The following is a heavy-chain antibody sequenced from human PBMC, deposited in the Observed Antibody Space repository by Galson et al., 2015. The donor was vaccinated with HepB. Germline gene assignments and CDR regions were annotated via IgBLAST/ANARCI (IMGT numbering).Heavy chain of an antibody. D-gene: IGHD6-13*01. V-gene: IGHV3-23*01. CDR2: ISGSGGST. J-gene: IGHJ3*02. CDR1: GFTLSSYA. CDR3: AKELEQQLDFDAFDI. Sequence: SLRLSCAASGFTLSSYAMSWVRQAPGKGLEWVSAISGSGGSTYYADSVKGRFTISRDNSKNTLYLQVNSLRAEDTAVYYCAKELEQQLDFDAFDIWGQGTMVTVSS.